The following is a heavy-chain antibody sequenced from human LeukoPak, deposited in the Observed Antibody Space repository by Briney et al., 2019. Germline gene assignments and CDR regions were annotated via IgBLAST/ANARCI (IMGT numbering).Heavy chain of an antibody. CDR2: ITSSGSYI. CDR3: ARAEALKFRDFDY. J-gene: IGHJ4*02. V-gene: IGHV3-21*01. CDR1: GSTFSNYS. Sequence: GGSLRLSCAASGSTFSNYSMNWVRQAPGKGLEWVSSITSSGSYIYYADSVKGRFTISRDNARNSLYLQMNSLRAEDTAIYYFARAEALKFRDFDYWGQGTLVTVSS.